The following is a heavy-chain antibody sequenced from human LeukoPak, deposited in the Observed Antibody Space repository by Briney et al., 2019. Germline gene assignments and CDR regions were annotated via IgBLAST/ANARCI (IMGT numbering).Heavy chain of an antibody. Sequence: TLSLTCTVSGGSISSGDYYWSWIRQPPGKALEWLALIDWDDDKYYSTSLKTRLTISKDTSKNQVVLTMTNMDPVDTATYYCARYYGDYAFDYWGQGTLVTVSS. CDR1: GGSISSGDYY. D-gene: IGHD4-17*01. J-gene: IGHJ4*02. CDR3: ARYYGDYAFDY. V-gene: IGHV2-70*18. CDR2: IDWDDDK.